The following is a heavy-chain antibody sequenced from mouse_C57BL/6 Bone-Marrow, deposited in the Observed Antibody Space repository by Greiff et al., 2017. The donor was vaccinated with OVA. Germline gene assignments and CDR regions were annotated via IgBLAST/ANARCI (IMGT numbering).Heavy chain of an antibody. V-gene: IGHV1-42*01. D-gene: IGHD2-4*01. Sequence: VQLQQSGPELVKPGASVKISCKASGYSFTGYYMNWVKQSPEKSLEWIGEINPSTGGTTYNQKFTAKATLTVDKSSSTAYMQLKSLTSEDSAVYYCAIYYDPYFDVWGTGTTVTVSS. CDR2: INPSTGGT. CDR1: GYSFTGYY. J-gene: IGHJ1*03. CDR3: AIYYDPYFDV.